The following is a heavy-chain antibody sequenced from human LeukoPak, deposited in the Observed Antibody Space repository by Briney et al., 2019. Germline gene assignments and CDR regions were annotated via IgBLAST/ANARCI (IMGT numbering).Heavy chain of an antibody. CDR1: GSTFSSYS. Sequence: AGGSLRLSCAASGSTFSSYSMNWVRQAPGKGLEWVSSISSSSSYIYYADSVKGRFTISRDNAKNSLYLQMNSLRAEDTAVYYCARAAAGHSFDYWGQGTLVTVSS. CDR3: ARAAAGHSFDY. D-gene: IGHD6-13*01. J-gene: IGHJ4*02. V-gene: IGHV3-21*01. CDR2: ISSSSSYI.